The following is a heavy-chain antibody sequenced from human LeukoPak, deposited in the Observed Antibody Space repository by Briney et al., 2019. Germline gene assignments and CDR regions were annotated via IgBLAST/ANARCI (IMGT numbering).Heavy chain of an antibody. CDR2: IYYSGRT. Sequence: SETLSLTYTVSSDSISSGVYHWSWIRQHPGKGLKWIGYIYYSGRTYYNPSLKSRATISVATSKNQFSLRLSSVTAADTAVYYCARLVTQTAYFDCWGQGTLVAVSS. D-gene: IGHD3-9*01. CDR3: ARLVTQTAYFDC. CDR1: SDSISSGVYH. V-gene: IGHV4-31*03. J-gene: IGHJ4*02.